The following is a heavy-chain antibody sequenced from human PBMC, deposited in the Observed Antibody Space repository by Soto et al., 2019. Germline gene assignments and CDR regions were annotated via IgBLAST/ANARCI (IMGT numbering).Heavy chain of an antibody. V-gene: IGHV3-21*06. Sequence: PGGSLRLSCAASGFTFTRYSMNWVRQAPGKGLEWVASISSTTNYIYYGESLKGRLTISRDNVKNSMYLQMNTLRAEDTAVYYCARESEDLSSNLDYWGQGTLVTVSS. CDR1: GFTFTRYS. CDR3: ARESEDLSSNLDY. CDR2: ISSTTNYI. J-gene: IGHJ4*02.